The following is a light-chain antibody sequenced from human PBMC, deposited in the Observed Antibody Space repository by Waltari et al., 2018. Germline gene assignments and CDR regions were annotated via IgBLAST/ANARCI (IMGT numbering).Light chain of an antibody. CDR3: QNHERLPAT. Sequence: VLTQSPGTLSLSPGETATLSCRASQSISKYLVWYQQRPGHAPRLLIYAASPRATGVPDRFSGSGYGTDFTLTISRLEPEDFAVYYCQNHERLPATFGQGTKVEIK. CDR2: AAS. J-gene: IGKJ1*01. V-gene: IGKV3-20*01. CDR1: QSISKY.